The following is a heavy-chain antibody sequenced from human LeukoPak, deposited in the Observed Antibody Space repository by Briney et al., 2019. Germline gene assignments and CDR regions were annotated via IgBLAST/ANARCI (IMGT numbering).Heavy chain of an antibody. CDR2: ISGSGGST. V-gene: IGHV3-23*01. J-gene: IGHJ4*02. CDR1: GFTFSSYA. CDR3: AKDPYCSSTSCYAYFDY. D-gene: IGHD2-2*01. Sequence: GGSLRLSCAASGFTFSSYAMSWVRQAPGKGLEWVSAISGSGGSTYYADSVKGRFTISRDNSKNTLYLQMNSLRAEDTAVYYCAKDPYCSSTSCYAYFDYWGQGTLVTVSS.